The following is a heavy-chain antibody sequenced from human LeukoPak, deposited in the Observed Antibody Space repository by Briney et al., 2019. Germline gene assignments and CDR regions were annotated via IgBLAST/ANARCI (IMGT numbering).Heavy chain of an antibody. CDR1: GFTFRNYG. D-gene: IGHD5-12*01. CDR2: ISIDGSEK. V-gene: IGHV3-30*18. Sequence: PGGSLRLSCAAPGFTFRNYGMHWVRQAPGKGLEWVAVISIDGSEKYYADSVKGRFTISRDNSKNTLYLQMNNLRGDDTAVYYCANPQSRGYDYLDYWGQGTLVTVSS. J-gene: IGHJ4*02. CDR3: ANPQSRGYDYLDY.